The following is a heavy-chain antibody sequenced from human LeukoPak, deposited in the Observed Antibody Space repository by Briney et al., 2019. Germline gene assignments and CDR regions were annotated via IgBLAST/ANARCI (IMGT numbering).Heavy chain of an antibody. CDR2: IYPGDSDT. V-gene: IGHV5-51*01. Sequence: GESLKISCKGSGYSLTSYWIGWVRQMPGKGLESMGIIYPGDSDTRYSPSFQGQVTISADKSISTAYLQWSSLKAPDTAMYYCARTAYYYDSSGYNFAYWGQGTLVTVSS. D-gene: IGHD3-22*01. CDR1: GYSLTSYW. CDR3: ARTAYYYDSSGYNFAY. J-gene: IGHJ4*02.